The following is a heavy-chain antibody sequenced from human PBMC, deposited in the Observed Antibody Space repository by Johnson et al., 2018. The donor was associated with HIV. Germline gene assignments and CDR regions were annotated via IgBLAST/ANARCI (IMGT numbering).Heavy chain of an antibody. Sequence: VQLVESGGGLVKPGGSLRLSCAASGFSFSDYYMSWIRQAPGKGLQWVANIKQDGSEKYYVDSVKGRFTISRDNAKNSLYLQMNSLRAEDTAVYYCARDVMEDFWSGSFDAFDIWGQGTMVTVSS. V-gene: IGHV3-7*05. CDR1: GFSFSDYY. CDR2: IKQDGSEK. D-gene: IGHD3-3*01. J-gene: IGHJ3*02. CDR3: ARDVMEDFWSGSFDAFDI.